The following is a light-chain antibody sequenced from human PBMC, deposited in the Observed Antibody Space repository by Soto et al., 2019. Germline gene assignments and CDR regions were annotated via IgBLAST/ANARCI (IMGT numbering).Light chain of an antibody. Sequence: EIVLTQSPATLSLSPGERATLSCRASQTITTYLAWYQQKPGQPPRLLIYGASNRATGIPARFSGSGSGTDFTLTISNLEPEDFVVYYCQQRSNWPANFGQGTRLEMK. CDR3: QQRSNWPAN. CDR2: GAS. J-gene: IGKJ5*01. V-gene: IGKV3-11*01. CDR1: QTITTY.